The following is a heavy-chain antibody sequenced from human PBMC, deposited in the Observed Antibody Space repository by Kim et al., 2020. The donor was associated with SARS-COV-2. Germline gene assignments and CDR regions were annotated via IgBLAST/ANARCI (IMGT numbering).Heavy chain of an antibody. CDR1: GYTFTSYA. V-gene: IGHV7-4-1*02. D-gene: IGHD2-8*01. CDR3: ARDSRYGCTNGVCYTEDPSDNWFDP. Sequence: ASVKVSCKASGYTFTSYAMNWVRQAPGQGLEWMGWINTNTGNPTYAQGFTGRFVFSLDTSVSTAYLQISSLKAEDTAVYYCARDSRYGCTNGVCYTEDPSDNWFDPWGQGTLVTVSS. J-gene: IGHJ5*02. CDR2: INTNTGNP.